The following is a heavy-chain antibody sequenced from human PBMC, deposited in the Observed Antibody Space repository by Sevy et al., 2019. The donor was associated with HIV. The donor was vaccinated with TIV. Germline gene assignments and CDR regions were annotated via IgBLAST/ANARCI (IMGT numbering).Heavy chain of an antibody. CDR3: ARPYGSGSWEAFDI. CDR2: ISFSSNYI. Sequence: GGSLRLSCAASGFTFSSYAMHWVRQAPGKGLEWVSSISFSSNYIYYADSVKGRFTISRDNAQNSLYLQMNSLRAEDTAIYYCARPYGSGSWEAFDIWGQGTMVTVSS. CDR1: GFTFSSYA. D-gene: IGHD3-10*01. J-gene: IGHJ3*02. V-gene: IGHV3-21*01.